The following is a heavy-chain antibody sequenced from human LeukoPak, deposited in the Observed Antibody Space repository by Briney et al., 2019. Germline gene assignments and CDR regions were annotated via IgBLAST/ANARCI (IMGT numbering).Heavy chain of an antibody. D-gene: IGHD5-24*01. CDR3: TRVGYIDEGIDY. CDR1: GFPFSSCW. V-gene: IGHV3-7*04. CDR2: IKQDGSKK. J-gene: IGHJ4*02. Sequence: AGGSLRLSCVASGFPFSSCWMTWVRKAPEKGLEWVANIKQDGSKKSYVDSVKGRFTISRDNAKNSLYLQMNSLRAEDTAIYYCTRVGYIDEGIDYWGQGTLVTVSS.